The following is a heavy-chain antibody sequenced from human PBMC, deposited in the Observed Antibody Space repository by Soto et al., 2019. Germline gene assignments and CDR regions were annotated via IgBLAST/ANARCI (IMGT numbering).Heavy chain of an antibody. CDR3: ASVPRSGWYGGTDY. CDR2: INTGNGDT. V-gene: IGHV1-3*04. J-gene: IGHJ4*02. Sequence: ASVKVSCKASGYTFNGYGMHWVRQAPGQRFEWMGWINTGNGDTKYSQKFQGRVTIIRDTSANTAYMQLSSLRTEDTAVYYCASVPRSGWYGGTDYWGQGSLVTGS. D-gene: IGHD6-19*01. CDR1: GYTFNGYG.